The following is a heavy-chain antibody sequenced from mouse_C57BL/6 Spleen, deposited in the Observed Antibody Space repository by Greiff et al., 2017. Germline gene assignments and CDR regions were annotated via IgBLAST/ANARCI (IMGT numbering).Heavy chain of an antibody. CDR1: GFTFSSYA. CDR3: ARAGAPPGYYFDY. CDR2: ISDGGSYT. Sequence: EVKLMESGGGLVKPGGSLKLSCAASGFTFSSYAMSWVRQTPEKRLECVATISDGGSYTYYPDNVKGRFTISRDNAKNNLYLQMSHLKSEDTAMYYCARAGAPPGYYFDYWGQGTTLTVSS. J-gene: IGHJ2*01. V-gene: IGHV5-4*03.